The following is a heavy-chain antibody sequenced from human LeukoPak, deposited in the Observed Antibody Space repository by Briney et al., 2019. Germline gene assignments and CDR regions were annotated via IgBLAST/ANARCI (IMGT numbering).Heavy chain of an antibody. V-gene: IGHV4-31*03. CDR3: ARGASTTVTTGWFDP. D-gene: IGHD4-17*01. Sequence: SQTLSLTCTVSGGSISSGGYYWSWIRQHPGKGLEWIGYIYYSGSTYYNPSLKSRVTISVDTSKNQFSLKLSSVTAADTAVYYCARGASTTVTTGWFDPWGQGTLVTVSS. J-gene: IGHJ5*02. CDR1: GGSISSGGYY. CDR2: IYYSGST.